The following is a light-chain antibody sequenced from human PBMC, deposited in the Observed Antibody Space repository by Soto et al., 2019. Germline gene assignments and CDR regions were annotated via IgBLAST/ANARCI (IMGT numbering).Light chain of an antibody. CDR3: MQALHTPYT. CDR2: LGS. V-gene: IGKV2-28*01. Sequence: DIVMTQSPLSLPVTPRDPASISVRSSQSLLHSNGYNYLDWYLQKPGQSPQLLIYLGSNRASGVPDRFSGSGSGTDFTLKISRVEAEDVGVYYCMQALHTPYTFGQGTKLEIK. CDR1: QSLLHSNGYNY. J-gene: IGKJ2*01.